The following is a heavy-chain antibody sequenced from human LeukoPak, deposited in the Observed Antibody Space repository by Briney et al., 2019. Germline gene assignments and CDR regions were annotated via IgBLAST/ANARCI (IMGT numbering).Heavy chain of an antibody. CDR3: AKIVRRAFDV. CDR1: GFIFSHYD. CDR2: IITSGAIT. Sequence: PPGGSLRLSCAASGFIFSHYDMSWVRQAPGKGLEWVSGIITSGAITYYADSVKGRFTISRDNSKNTLYLQMNSLRAEDTALYYCAKIVRRAFDVWGQGTMVTVSS. D-gene: IGHD6-6*01. J-gene: IGHJ3*01. V-gene: IGHV3-23*01.